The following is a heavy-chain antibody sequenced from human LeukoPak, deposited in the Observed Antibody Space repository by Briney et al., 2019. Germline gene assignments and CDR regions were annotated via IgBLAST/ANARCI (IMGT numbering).Heavy chain of an antibody. CDR3: ARQTGSGLFILP. CDR2: IYYSGNT. D-gene: IGHD3/OR15-3a*01. Sequence: SETLSLTCTVSGGSISSSSYYWGWIRQPPGKGLEWIGSIYYSGNTYYNASLKSQVSISIDTSKNQFSLRLTSMTAADTAVYYCARQTGSGLFILPGGQGTLVTVSS. V-gene: IGHV4-39*01. J-gene: IGHJ4*02. CDR1: GGSISSSSYY.